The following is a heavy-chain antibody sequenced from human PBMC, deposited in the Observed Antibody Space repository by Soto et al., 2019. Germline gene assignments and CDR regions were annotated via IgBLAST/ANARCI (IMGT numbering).Heavy chain of an antibody. D-gene: IGHD1-1*01. Sequence: GGSLRLSCAASGVTFSSYSLNWVRQAPGKGLEWVSSIGSSSSYIYYADSVKGRFTISRDNSKNTLYLQMNSLRAEDTAVYYCAKEVFGTGSPPFDYWGQGTLVTVSS. CDR1: GVTFSSYS. J-gene: IGHJ4*02. CDR2: IGSSSSYI. V-gene: IGHV3-21*04. CDR3: AKEVFGTGSPPFDY.